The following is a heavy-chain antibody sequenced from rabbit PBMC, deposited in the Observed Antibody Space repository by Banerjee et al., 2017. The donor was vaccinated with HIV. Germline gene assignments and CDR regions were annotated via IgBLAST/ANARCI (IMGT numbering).Heavy chain of an antibody. CDR2: IYAGSSGST. J-gene: IGHJ6*01. V-gene: IGHV1S40*01. D-gene: IGHD1-1*01. CDR1: GFDLNKYYY. Sequence: QSLEESGGGLVKPGASLTLTCKASGFDLNKYYYMCWVRQAPGKGLEWIACIYAGSSGSTYYASWAKGRFTISKTSSTTVTLQMTSLIAADTATYFCARDFASSSGYYRYGMDLWGPGTLVTVS. CDR3: ARDFASSSGYYRYGMDL.